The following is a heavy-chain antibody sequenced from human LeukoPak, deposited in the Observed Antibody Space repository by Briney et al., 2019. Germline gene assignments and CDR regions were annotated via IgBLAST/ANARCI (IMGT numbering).Heavy chain of an antibody. D-gene: IGHD6-13*01. Sequence: GGSLRLSYAASGFTFSSYSMNWVRQAPGKGLEWVSSISSSSSYIYYADSVKGRFTISRDNAKNSLYLQMNSLRAEDTAVYYCALEGQQQLVRRAFDIWGQGTMVTVSS. V-gene: IGHV3-21*01. CDR2: ISSSSSYI. CDR3: ALEGQQQLVRRAFDI. CDR1: GFTFSSYS. J-gene: IGHJ3*02.